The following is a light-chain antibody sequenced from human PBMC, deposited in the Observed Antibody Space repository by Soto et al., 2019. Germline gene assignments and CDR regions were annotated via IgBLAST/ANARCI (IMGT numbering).Light chain of an antibody. J-gene: IGKJ1*01. CDR3: QQYNSYPWT. CDR1: QSISSW. Sequence: DSQMTQSPSTLSASVGDRVTITCRASQSISSWLAWYQQKPGKAPKLLIYKASSLESGVPSRFSGSGSGTEFTVTISSLQPDDFATYYCQQYNSYPWTFGQGTKVDIK. V-gene: IGKV1-5*03. CDR2: KAS.